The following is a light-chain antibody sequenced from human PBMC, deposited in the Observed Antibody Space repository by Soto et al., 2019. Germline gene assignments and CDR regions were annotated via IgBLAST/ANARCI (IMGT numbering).Light chain of an antibody. CDR2: TAT. J-gene: IGKJ1*01. CDR3: QQSYTSPPT. Sequence: DIQMTQSPSSLSASIGDRVTITCRASQDIGRVLNWYQQKPGKAPKLVIYTATTLQSGVPSTFSGSGSGTDYTLTISSLQSEDLATYYCQQSYTSPPTFGQGTKVEI. V-gene: IGKV1-39*01. CDR1: QDIGRV.